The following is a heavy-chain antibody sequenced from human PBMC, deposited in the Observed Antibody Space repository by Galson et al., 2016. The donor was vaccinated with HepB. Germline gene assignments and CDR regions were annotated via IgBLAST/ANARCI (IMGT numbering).Heavy chain of an antibody. D-gene: IGHD1-1*01. J-gene: IGHJ4*02. Sequence: SLRLSCAASGFTFSTYAMHWVRQTPGKGLEWVSGISGSGGSTYYADSVKGRFTISRDKSKNTLYLQMNILRAEDTAVFYCAKGYGIFDYWGQGTLVTVSS. CDR3: AKGYGIFDY. CDR1: GFTFSTYA. CDR2: ISGSGGST. V-gene: IGHV3-23*01.